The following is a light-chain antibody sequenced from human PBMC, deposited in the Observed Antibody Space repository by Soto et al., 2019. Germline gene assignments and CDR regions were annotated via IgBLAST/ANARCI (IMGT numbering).Light chain of an antibody. J-gene: IGLJ2*01. Sequence: QSALTQPASVSGSPGQSITISCTGTSSDVGGYNYVSWYQQHPGKAPKLMIYEVSNRPAGVSNRFSGSKSGNTASLTIAGLQAEDEADYYGSSYTSSSTLGVFGGGNKGTVL. CDR3: SSYTSSSTLGV. CDR2: EVS. V-gene: IGLV2-14*01. CDR1: SSDVGGYNY.